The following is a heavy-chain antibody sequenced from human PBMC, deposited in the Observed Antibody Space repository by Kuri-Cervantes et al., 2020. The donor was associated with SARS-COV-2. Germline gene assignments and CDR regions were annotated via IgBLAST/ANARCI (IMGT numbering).Heavy chain of an antibody. CDR2: ISYDGSNK. Sequence: GESLRLSCAASGFTFSSYAMHWVRQAPGKGLEWVAVISYDGSNKYYADSVKGRFTISRDNSKNTLYLQMNSLRAEDTAVYYCARDTSSSWVLDYGMVVWGQGTTVTVSS. CDR3: ARDTSSSWVLDYGMVV. J-gene: IGHJ6*02. V-gene: IGHV3-30-3*01. CDR1: GFTFSSYA. D-gene: IGHD6-13*01.